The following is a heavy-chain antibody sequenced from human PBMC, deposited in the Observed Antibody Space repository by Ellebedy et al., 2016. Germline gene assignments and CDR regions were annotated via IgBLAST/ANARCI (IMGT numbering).Heavy chain of an antibody. Sequence: GSLRLSCTVSGGSISSYYWSWIRQPPGKGLEWIGYVYNSGSTNYNSSLRGRVTMLVDMSKNQFSLRLSSVTAADTAVYYCARGTPFSSWYPKFDSWGQGILVTVSS. D-gene: IGHD6-13*01. CDR1: GGSISSYY. CDR2: VYNSGST. CDR3: ARGTPFSSWYPKFDS. V-gene: IGHV4-59*01. J-gene: IGHJ4*02.